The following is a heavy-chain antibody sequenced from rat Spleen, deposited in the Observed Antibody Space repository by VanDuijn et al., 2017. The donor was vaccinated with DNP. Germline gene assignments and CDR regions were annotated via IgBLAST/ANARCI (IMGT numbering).Heavy chain of an antibody. V-gene: IGHV2-15*01. J-gene: IGHJ2*01. D-gene: IGHD1-6*01. Sequence: VQLVESGGGLVQPGRSLTLSCAASGFTFSDYYMAWVRQAPTKGLEWVGTIWSGGGTDYNSALKSRLSISRDTSKSQVFLKMNSLQTEDTAIYFCTRSPYYGQTWGQGVMVTVSS. CDR3: TRSPYYGQT. CDR1: GFTFSDYY. CDR2: IWSGGGT.